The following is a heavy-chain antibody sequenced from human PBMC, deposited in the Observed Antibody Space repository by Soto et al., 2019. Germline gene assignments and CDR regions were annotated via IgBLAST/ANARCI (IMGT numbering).Heavy chain of an antibody. CDR2: IYYNGSS. CDR1: GGSVSSGAYY. V-gene: IGHV4-61*08. D-gene: IGHD1-26*01. CDR3: ARWRDDKGEQTWFDP. J-gene: IGHJ5*02. Sequence: VQLQESGPGLVKPSETLPLTCTVSGGSVSSGAYYWSWIRQPPGKGLEWIGFIYYNGSSYDSPSLKSRVTISVDTSKSHISLKLSSVRAVDTAVYYCARWRDDKGEQTWFDPWGQGILVIVFS.